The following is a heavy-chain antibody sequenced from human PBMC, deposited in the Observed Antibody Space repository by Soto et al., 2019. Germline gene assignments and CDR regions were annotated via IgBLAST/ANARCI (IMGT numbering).Heavy chain of an antibody. CDR2: IVPLLDIA. D-gene: IGHD3-10*01. V-gene: IGHV1-69*04. Sequence: QVQLVQSGPEVKKPGSSVKVSCKASGGAFDTHTISWVRQAPGQGLEWMGRIVPLLDIANYAPTFQDRVTITADKPANTAYMELRSLRSEDSALYFCARDMGRGSIVRGVPEYWGQGTLVTVSS. J-gene: IGHJ4*02. CDR3: ARDMGRGSIVRGVPEY. CDR1: GGAFDTHT.